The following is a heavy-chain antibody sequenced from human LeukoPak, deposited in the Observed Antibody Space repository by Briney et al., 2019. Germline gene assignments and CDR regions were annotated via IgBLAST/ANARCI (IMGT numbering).Heavy chain of an antibody. J-gene: IGHJ4*02. CDR1: KFTFSSYW. Sequence: GESLRLSCAASKFTFSSYWMSWVRQAPGKGLEWVANIKQDGSEKYYVDSVKGRFTISRDNAKNSLSLQMNSLRVEDTAVYYCARDVVGDYYFDYWGQGTLVTVSS. CDR3: ARDVVGDYYFDY. D-gene: IGHD1-26*01. V-gene: IGHV3-7*01. CDR2: IKQDGSEK.